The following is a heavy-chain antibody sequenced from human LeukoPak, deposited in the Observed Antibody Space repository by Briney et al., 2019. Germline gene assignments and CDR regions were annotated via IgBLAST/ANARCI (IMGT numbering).Heavy chain of an antibody. V-gene: IGHV1-8*01. CDR3: ARGSFYGEGFDY. J-gene: IGHJ4*02. CDR1: GYTFTSYG. CDR2: MNPNSGNT. Sequence: ASVKVSCKASGYTFTSYGINWVRRATGQGLEWMGWMNPNSGNTGYAQKFQGRVTMTRNTSISTAYMELSSLRSEDTAVYYCARGSFYGEGFDYWGQGTLVTVSS. D-gene: IGHD4-17*01.